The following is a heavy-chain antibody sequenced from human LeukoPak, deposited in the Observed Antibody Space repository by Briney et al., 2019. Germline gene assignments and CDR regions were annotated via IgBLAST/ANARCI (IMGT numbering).Heavy chain of an antibody. D-gene: IGHD3-22*01. CDR1: GFTFSSYG. V-gene: IGHV3-33*03. Sequence: GGSLRLSCAASGFTFSSYGMHWVRQAPGKGLEWVAVIWYDGSNKYYADSVKGRFTISRDNAKNSLYLQMNSLRAEDTALYYCAKDKYYDSSGYYSHWGQGTLVTVSS. J-gene: IGHJ4*02. CDR3: AKDKYYDSSGYYSH. CDR2: IWYDGSNK.